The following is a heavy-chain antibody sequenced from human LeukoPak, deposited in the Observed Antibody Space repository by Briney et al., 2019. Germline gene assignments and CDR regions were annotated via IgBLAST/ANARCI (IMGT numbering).Heavy chain of an antibody. V-gene: IGHV3-21*01. Sequence: PGGSLRLSCAASGFTFTSYSMNWVRQAPGKGLKGVSSISSSSSYIYYAAPVKGRFTIYRDNTKNSLYLQMNSLRAEDTAVYYCARRYSSSWPNDYWGQGTLVTVSS. CDR2: ISSSSSYI. J-gene: IGHJ4*02. CDR1: GFTFTSYS. D-gene: IGHD6-13*01. CDR3: ARRYSSSWPNDY.